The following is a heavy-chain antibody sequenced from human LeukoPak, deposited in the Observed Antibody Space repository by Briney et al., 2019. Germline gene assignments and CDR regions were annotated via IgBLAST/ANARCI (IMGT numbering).Heavy chain of an antibody. CDR2: MNPNSGNT. Sequence: ASVKVSCKASGYTFTSYDIEWVRQATGQGLEWMGWMNPNSGNTGYAPKFQGGVTMTRNTSISTAYRELSSLRPEDTAVYYCARRRGGVLLWFGELLEEDWGQGTLVTVSS. D-gene: IGHD3-10*01. V-gene: IGHV1-8*01. CDR3: ARRRGGVLLWFGELLEED. CDR1: GYTFTSYD. J-gene: IGHJ4*02.